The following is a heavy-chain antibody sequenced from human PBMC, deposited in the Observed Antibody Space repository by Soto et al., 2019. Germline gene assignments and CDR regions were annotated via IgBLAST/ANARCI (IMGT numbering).Heavy chain of an antibody. CDR2: VYYSDGT. Sequence: QVQLKESGPGLVKPSETLALTCTVTGGSIGSYYWSWIRQSPGRGLEWIGSVYYSDGTNYNPSLKSRATMSMDKSTNEFSLGLRAVTAADTAVYYCARTESSSWSFFYYGMDVWGQGATVSVSS. J-gene: IGHJ6*02. D-gene: IGHD6-13*01. V-gene: IGHV4-59*01. CDR3: ARTESSSWSFFYYGMDV. CDR1: GGSIGSYY.